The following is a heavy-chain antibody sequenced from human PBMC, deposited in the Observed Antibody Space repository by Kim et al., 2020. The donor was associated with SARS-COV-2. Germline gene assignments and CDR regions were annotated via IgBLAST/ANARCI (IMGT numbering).Heavy chain of an antibody. CDR1: GYSFTSYW. CDR2: VYPGDSDT. V-gene: IGHV5-51*01. J-gene: IGHJ4*02. Sequence: GESLKISCKGSGYSFTSYWIGWVRQMPGKGLEWMGIVYPGDSDTRYSPSFQGQVTISADKSISTAYLQWSSLKASDTAMYYCAGNYYYGSGSYYTSYYWGQGTLVTVSS. D-gene: IGHD3-10*01. CDR3: AGNYYYGSGSYYTSYY.